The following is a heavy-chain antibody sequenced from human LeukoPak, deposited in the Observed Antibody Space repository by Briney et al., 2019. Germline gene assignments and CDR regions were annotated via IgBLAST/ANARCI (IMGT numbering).Heavy chain of an antibody. V-gene: IGHV3-20*04. CDR1: GFTFDDYG. D-gene: IGHD6-19*01. CDR3: ARDVLSRLDHSSGWYGFDY. CDR2: INWEGDRA. Sequence: RTGGSLRLSCAASGFTFDDYGMSWVRQVPGKGLEWVSGINWEGDRAHYGDSVKGRFTISRDNAKNSLYLQMNSLRAEDTALYYCARDVLSRLDHSSGWYGFDYWGQGSLVTVSS. J-gene: IGHJ4*02.